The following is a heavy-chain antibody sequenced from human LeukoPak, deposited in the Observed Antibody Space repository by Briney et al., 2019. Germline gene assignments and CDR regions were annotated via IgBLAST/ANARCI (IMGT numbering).Heavy chain of an antibody. J-gene: IGHJ6*02. CDR2: IYYSGST. CDR1: GGSISSYY. V-gene: IGHV4-59*01. Sequence: SETLSLNCTVSGGSISSYYWSWIRQPPGKGLEWIGYIYYSGSTNYNPSLKSRVTISVDTSKNQFSLKLSSVTAADTAVYYCARVGMVRGVITNYGMDVWGQGTTVTVSS. D-gene: IGHD3-10*01. CDR3: ARVGMVRGVITNYGMDV.